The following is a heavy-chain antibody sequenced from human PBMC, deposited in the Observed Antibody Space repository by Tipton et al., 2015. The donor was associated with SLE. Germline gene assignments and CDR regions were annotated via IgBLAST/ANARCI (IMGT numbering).Heavy chain of an antibody. D-gene: IGHD3-10*01. V-gene: IGHV4-59*11. CDR3: ARDGDGGSGSYDAFDI. Sequence: TLSLTCTVSGGSISSHYWSWIRQPLGKGLEWIGYIYYIGSTNYNPSLKSRVTISVDKSKNQFSLKLSSVTAADTAVYYCARDGDGGSGSYDAFDIWGQGTMVTVSS. CDR2: IYYIGST. CDR1: GGSISSHY. J-gene: IGHJ3*02.